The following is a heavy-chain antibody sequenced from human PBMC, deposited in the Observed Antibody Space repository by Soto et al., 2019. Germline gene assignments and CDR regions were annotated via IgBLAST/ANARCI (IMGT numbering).Heavy chain of an antibody. J-gene: IGHJ4*02. Sequence: EVQLVESGGGLVQPGGSLRLSCAASGFTFSDHYMDWVRQAPGKGLEWVGRSKNKADGYTTEYAASVKGSFTISSDGSNNSLFVQMNSLKTEDTAVYFCTVWGSGNDFGTAWGQGILVTVSS. V-gene: IGHV3-72*01. CDR3: TVWGSGNDFGTA. CDR2: SKNKADGYTT. CDR1: GFTFSDHY. D-gene: IGHD3-10*01.